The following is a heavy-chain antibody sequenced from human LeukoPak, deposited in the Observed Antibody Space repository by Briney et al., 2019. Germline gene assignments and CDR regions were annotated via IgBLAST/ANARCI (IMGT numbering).Heavy chain of an antibody. J-gene: IGHJ4*02. Sequence: GASVKVTCKASGYTFTGYYMHWVRQAPGKGLEWMGWINPNSGGTNYAQKFQGRVTMTRDTSLSTAYMELSRLTSDDTALYYCARTYTAVHYFNYWGQGTLVTVSS. V-gene: IGHV1-2*02. CDR2: INPNSGGT. CDR1: GYTFTGYY. D-gene: IGHD2-21*02. CDR3: ARTYTAVHYFNY.